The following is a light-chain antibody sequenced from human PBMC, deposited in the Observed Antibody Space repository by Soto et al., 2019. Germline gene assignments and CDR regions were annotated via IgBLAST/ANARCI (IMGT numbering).Light chain of an antibody. V-gene: IGKV3-15*01. CDR1: QRISNN. J-gene: IGKJ2*01. CDR2: AAS. CDR3: HQYNNWPPMHT. Sequence: ILMTHSPATLSVFPVERATLSCRSSQRISNNLAWLQQKPGQAPRLLIYAASTRATGVPARFSGSGSGTDFTLTISSLQPEDFAVYYCHQYNNWPPMHTFGQGTKLEIK.